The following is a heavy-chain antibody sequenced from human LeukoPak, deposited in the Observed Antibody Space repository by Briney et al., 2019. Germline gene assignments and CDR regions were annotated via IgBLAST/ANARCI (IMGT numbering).Heavy chain of an antibody. CDR2: ANEAGGDK. V-gene: IGHV3-7*01. Sequence: GGSLRLSCAASGFTFSDFWMSWVRQAPGKGLECVASANEAGGDKLYVDSVKGRFTISRDNSKNSLSLQMNSLTAEDTAIYYCAIATTGRGAFGSWGQGTLVSVSS. J-gene: IGHJ4*02. CDR3: AIATTGRGAFGS. D-gene: IGHD1-1*01. CDR1: GFTFSDFW.